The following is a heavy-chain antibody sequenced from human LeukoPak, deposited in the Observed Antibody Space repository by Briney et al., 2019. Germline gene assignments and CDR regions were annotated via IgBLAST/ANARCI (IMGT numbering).Heavy chain of an antibody. CDR1: GGSFSGYY. D-gene: IGHD3-10*01. V-gene: IGHV4-34*01. CDR2: INHSGST. J-gene: IGHJ3*02. CDR3: ATFGVQSSDAFDI. Sequence: PSETLSLTCAVYGGSFSGYYWSWIRQPPGKGLEWIGEINHSGSTNYNPSLKSRVTISVDTSKNQFSLKLSSVTAADTAVYYCATFGVQSSDAFDIWGQGTMVTVSS.